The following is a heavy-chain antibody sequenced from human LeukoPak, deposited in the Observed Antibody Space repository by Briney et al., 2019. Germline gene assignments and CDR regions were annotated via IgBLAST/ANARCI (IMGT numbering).Heavy chain of an antibody. D-gene: IGHD6-19*01. Sequence: ASVKVSCKASGYTFTAYYIHWLRQAPGQGPEWMGWIKPDSGSSHYAQKFQGRVTMTRATSSTSAYMDLTRLKSDDTAVYYCARARVPIAVAGLYYFDYWGQGALVTVSS. V-gene: IGHV1-2*02. CDR1: GYTFTAYY. CDR3: ARARVPIAVAGLYYFDY. CDR2: IKPDSGSS. J-gene: IGHJ4*02.